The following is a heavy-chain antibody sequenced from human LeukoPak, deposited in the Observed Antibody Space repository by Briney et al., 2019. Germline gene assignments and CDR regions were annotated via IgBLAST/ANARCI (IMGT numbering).Heavy chain of an antibody. D-gene: IGHD6-13*01. CDR2: IYPGDSDT. CDR3: ARHLGSSSWYTSWFDP. J-gene: IGHJ5*02. V-gene: IGHV5-51*01. CDR1: GYSFTSYW. Sequence: GESLKISCKGSGYSFTSYWIGWVRPMPGKGLEWMGIIYPGDSDTRYSPSFQGQVTISADKSISTAYLQWSSLKASDTAMYYCARHLGSSSWYTSWFDPWGQGTLVTVSS.